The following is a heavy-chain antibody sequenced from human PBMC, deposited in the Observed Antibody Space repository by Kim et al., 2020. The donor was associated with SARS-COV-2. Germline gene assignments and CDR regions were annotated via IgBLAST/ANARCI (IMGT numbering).Heavy chain of an antibody. V-gene: IGHV3-21*01. CDR3: AREGSGSYYFDY. Sequence: YSADSVKGRFTISRDNAKNSLYLQMNSLRAEDTAVYYCAREGSGSYYFDYWGQGTLVTVSS. D-gene: IGHD1-26*01. J-gene: IGHJ4*02.